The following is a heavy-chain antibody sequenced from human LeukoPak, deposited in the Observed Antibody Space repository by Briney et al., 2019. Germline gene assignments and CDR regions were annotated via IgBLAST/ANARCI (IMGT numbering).Heavy chain of an antibody. CDR1: GFTFSGYD. V-gene: IGHV3-30*18. CDR2: ISYDGSNK. J-gene: IGHJ3*02. Sequence: AGRSLRFSCAASGFTFSGYDMHWVRQAPGKGLEWVAVISYDGSNKYYGDSVQGRFTISRDNSKNTLFLQMNSLRAEDTAIYYCAKGDYGGYSHGFDIWGQGTRVTVSS. D-gene: IGHD4-23*01. CDR3: AKGDYGGYSHGFDI.